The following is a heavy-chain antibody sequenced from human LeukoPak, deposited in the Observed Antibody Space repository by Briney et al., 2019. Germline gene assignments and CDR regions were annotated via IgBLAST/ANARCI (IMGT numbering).Heavy chain of an antibody. V-gene: IGHV3-11*01. D-gene: IGHD4-11*01. Sequence: GGSLRLSCAAPGFTVSSNYMSWVRQAPGKGPEWVSYISSSGGSIYYADSVKGRFTISRDNAKNSLYLQMNTLRADDTAVYYCARDHSNSIDYWGQGTLVTVSS. CDR3: ARDHSNSIDY. CDR2: ISSSGGSI. CDR1: GFTVSSNY. J-gene: IGHJ4*02.